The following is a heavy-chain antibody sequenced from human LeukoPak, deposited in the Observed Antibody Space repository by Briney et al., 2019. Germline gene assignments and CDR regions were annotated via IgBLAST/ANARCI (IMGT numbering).Heavy chain of an antibody. CDR1: QGIFSRYT. J-gene: IGHJ4*02. CDR2: IIPILGIA. V-gene: IGHV1-69*02. D-gene: IGHD3-22*01. Sequence: SVKVSCKASQGIFSRYTISWVRQAPGQGLEWMGRIIPILGIAIYAQKFQGRVTITADKSTSTAYMELSSLRYEDTAVYACAYYYDSSGYYSQFDYWGQGTLVTVSS. CDR3: AYYYDSSGYYSQFDY.